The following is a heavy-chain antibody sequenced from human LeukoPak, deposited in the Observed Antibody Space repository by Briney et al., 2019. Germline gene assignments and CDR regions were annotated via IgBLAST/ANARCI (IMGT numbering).Heavy chain of an antibody. J-gene: IGHJ4*02. D-gene: IGHD2-15*01. V-gene: IGHV3-30*14. Sequence: QPGGSLRLSCAASGFTFSRYAIHWVRQAPGKGLEWVAVISDDGTFTLYGDSVKGRFTISRDSSKNTLYLQMNSLRTEDTAVYYCATLYGGQRADGYWGQGTLVTVSS. CDR3: ATLYGGQRADGY. CDR2: ISDDGTFT. CDR1: GFTFSRYA.